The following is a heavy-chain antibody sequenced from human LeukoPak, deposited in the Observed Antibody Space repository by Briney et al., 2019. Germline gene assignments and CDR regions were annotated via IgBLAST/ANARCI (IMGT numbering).Heavy chain of an antibody. Sequence: ASVKVSCKASGYTFTSYYMHWVRQAPGQGLEWMGIINPSGGSTSYAQKFQGRVTITRDTSASTAYMELSSLRSEDTAVYYCARDPQGYCSSTSCGLPFDPWGQGTLVTVSS. J-gene: IGHJ5*02. CDR3: ARDPQGYCSSTSCGLPFDP. CDR2: INPSGGST. D-gene: IGHD2-2*01. V-gene: IGHV1-46*01. CDR1: GYTFTSYY.